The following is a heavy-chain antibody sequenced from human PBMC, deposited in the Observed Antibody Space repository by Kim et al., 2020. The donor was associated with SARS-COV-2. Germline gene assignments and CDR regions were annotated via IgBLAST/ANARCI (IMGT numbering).Heavy chain of an antibody. CDR2: IYYSGST. CDR3: ARDSSSRTPYYYYGMDV. J-gene: IGHJ6*02. CDR1: GGSISSYY. Sequence: SETLSLTCTVSGGSISSYYWSWIRQPPGKGLEWIGYIYYSGSTNYNPSLKSRVTISVDTSKNQFSLKLSSVTAADTAVYYCARDSSSRTPYYYYGMDVWGQGTTVTVSS. V-gene: IGHV4-59*13. D-gene: IGHD6-13*01.